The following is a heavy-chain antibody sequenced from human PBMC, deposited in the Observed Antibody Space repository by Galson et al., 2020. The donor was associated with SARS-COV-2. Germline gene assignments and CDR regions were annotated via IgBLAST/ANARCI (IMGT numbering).Heavy chain of an antibody. CDR2: ISYSGST. CDR3: AKVPRNNYDILAFDI. V-gene: IGHV4-31*03. J-gene: IGHJ3*02. D-gene: IGHD3-22*01. Sequence: LSLTCSVSGGSINNGGYFWSWIRQHPGKGLEWIGYISYSGSTYYSPSLKSRVTISVDTSKNQFSLKLTSVTAADTAVYYCAKVPRNNYDILAFDIWGQGTMVTVSS. CDR1: GGSINNGGYF.